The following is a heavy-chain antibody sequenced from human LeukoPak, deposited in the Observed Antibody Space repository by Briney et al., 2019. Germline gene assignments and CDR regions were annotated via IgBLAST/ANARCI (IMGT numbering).Heavy chain of an antibody. D-gene: IGHD3-22*01. CDR1: GGSISSYY. V-gene: IGHV4-59*08. CDR2: IYYSGST. CDR3: ASRTGHSSGRAGDY. J-gene: IGHJ4*02. Sequence: SETLSLTCTVSGGSISSYYWSWIRQPPGKGLEWIGYIYYSGSTNYNPSLKSRVTISVDTSKNQFSLKLSSVTAADTAVYYCASRTGHSSGRAGDYWGQGTLVTVSS.